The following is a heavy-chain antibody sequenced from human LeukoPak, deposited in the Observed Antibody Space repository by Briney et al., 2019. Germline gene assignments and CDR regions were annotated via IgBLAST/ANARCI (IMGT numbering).Heavy chain of an antibody. J-gene: IGHJ5*02. CDR1: GGSISSSSYY. CDR2: IYYSGST. Sequence: PSETLSLTCTVSGGSISSSSYYWGWIRQPPGKGLEWIGSIYYSGSTYYNPSLKSRVTVSVDTSKNQFSLKLSSVTAADTAMYYCARVYGSGSNWFDPWGRGTLVTVSS. CDR3: ARVYGSGSNWFDP. D-gene: IGHD3-10*01. V-gene: IGHV4-39*01.